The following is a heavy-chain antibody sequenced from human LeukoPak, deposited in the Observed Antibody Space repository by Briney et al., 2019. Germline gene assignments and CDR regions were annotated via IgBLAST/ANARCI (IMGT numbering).Heavy chain of an antibody. CDR2: ISGSGDST. Sequence: PGGSLRLSCAASGFAFSSYAMSWVRQALRKGLEWVSGISGSGDSTYYADSVRGRFTISRDNSKNTLYLQMNSLRAEDTAVYYCAKDQMVRGVIAFWYFDLWGRGAQVTVSS. D-gene: IGHD3-10*01. CDR1: GFAFSSYA. CDR3: AKDQMVRGVIAFWYFDL. J-gene: IGHJ2*01. V-gene: IGHV3-23*01.